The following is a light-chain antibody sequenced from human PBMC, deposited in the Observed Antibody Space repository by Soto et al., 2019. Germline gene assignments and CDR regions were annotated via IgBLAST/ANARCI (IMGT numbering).Light chain of an antibody. J-gene: IGKJ1*01. CDR2: GAS. V-gene: IGKV3-20*01. Sequence: EIVLTQSPGTLSLSPGERATLSCRASQSVSSSYLAWYQQKHGQAPRLLIYGASSRATGIPDRFSGSGSGTDFTLTISRLEPEDFAVYYCQQYDRSPKTFGQGTKVEIK. CDR3: QQYDRSPKT. CDR1: QSVSSSY.